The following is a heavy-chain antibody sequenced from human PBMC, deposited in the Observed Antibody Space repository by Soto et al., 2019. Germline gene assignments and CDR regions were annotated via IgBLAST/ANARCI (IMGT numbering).Heavy chain of an antibody. J-gene: IGHJ4*02. CDR3: ARDSAGEFDY. CDR1: GFTFSSYS. D-gene: IGHD6-13*01. CDR2: ISSSSSTI. V-gene: IGHV3-48*02. Sequence: GESLKISCAASGFTFSSYSMNWVRQAPGKGLEWVSYISSSSSTIYYADSVKGRFTISRDNAKNSLYLQMNSLRDEDTAVYYCARDSAGEFDYWGQGTLVTVSS.